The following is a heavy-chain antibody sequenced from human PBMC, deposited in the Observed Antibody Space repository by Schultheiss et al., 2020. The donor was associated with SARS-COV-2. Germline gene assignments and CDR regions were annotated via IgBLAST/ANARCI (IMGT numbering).Heavy chain of an antibody. V-gene: IGHV3-53*05. CDR3: AREEVGARGQQYGMDV. J-gene: IGHJ6*02. D-gene: IGHD1-26*01. CDR2: IGTGGDT. CDR1: GFTVSSNY. Sequence: GGSLRLSCAASGFTVSSNYMSWVRQAPGKGLEWVSAIGTGGDTYYADSVKGRFTISRDNSKNTLYLQMNSLRAEDTAVYYCAREEVGARGQQYGMDVWGQGTTVTVSS.